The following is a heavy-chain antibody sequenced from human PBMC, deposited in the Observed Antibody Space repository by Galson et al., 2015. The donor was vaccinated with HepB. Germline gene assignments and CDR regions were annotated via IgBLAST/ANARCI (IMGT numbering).Heavy chain of an antibody. J-gene: IGHJ4*02. Sequence: SVKVSCKASGYTFTSYGITWVRQAPGQGLEWLGWISAYNGNTNYAQKFQDRVTMSTDTSATTAYMGLRSLRSDDTAVYYCARDRPGIDYYDSSGYFDHWGQRTLVTVSS. D-gene: IGHD3-22*01. CDR2: ISAYNGNT. CDR3: ARDRPGIDYYDSSGYFDH. V-gene: IGHV1-18*01. CDR1: GYTFTSYG.